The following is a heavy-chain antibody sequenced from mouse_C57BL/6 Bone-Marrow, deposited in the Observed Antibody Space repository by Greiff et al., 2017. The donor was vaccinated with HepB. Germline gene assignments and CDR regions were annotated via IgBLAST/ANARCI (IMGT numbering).Heavy chain of an antibody. J-gene: IGHJ2*01. CDR2: INPNNGGT. V-gene: IGHV1-26*01. Sequence: EVQLQQSGPELVKPGASVKISCKASGYTFTDYYMNWVKQSHGKSLEWIGDINPNNGGTSYNQKFKGKATLTVDKSSSTAYMELRSLTSEDSAVYYCARGWVYYDYDGYYFDYWGQGTTLTVSS. CDR3: ARGWVYYDYDGYYFDY. D-gene: IGHD2-4*01. CDR1: GYTFTDYY.